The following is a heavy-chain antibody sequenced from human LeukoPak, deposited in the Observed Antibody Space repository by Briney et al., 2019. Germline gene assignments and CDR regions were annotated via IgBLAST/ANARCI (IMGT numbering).Heavy chain of an antibody. J-gene: IGHJ3*02. CDR2: ISYDGSNK. D-gene: IGHD3-22*01. CDR3: ASGDTTGYSGDAFNI. CDR1: GFTFSSYG. V-gene: IGHV3-30*03. Sequence: GRSLRLSCVASGFTFSSYGMHWVRQAPGKGLEGVAVISYDGSNKYYADSVKGRFTISRDNSKNTLYLQMNSLRAEDTAVYYCASGDTTGYSGDAFNIWGQGTMVTVSS.